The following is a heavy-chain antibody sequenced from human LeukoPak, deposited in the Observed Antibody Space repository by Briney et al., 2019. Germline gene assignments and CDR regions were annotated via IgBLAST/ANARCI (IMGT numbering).Heavy chain of an antibody. V-gene: IGHV1-18*01. D-gene: IGHD4-11*01. CDR3: ARDLYRDSLPVSWFDP. J-gene: IGHJ5*02. Sequence: ASVKVSCKASGYTFTSYGISWVRQAPGQGLEWMGWISDYNGNTNYAQKLQGRVSMTTDTSTSTAYMDLRILRSDDTAVYYCARDLYRDSLPVSWFDPWGQGTLVTVSS. CDR2: ISDYNGNT. CDR1: GYTFTSYG.